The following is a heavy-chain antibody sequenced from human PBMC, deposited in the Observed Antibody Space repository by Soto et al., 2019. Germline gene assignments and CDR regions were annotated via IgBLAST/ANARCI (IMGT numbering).Heavy chain of an antibody. D-gene: IGHD3-16*01. V-gene: IGHV4-31*03. J-gene: IGHJ1*01. CDR3: ARLGGTVLYFQH. Sequence: SETLSLTCTVSGGSISSGGYYWSWIRQHPGKGLEWIGYIYYSGSTYYNPSLKSRVTISVDTSKNQFSLKLSSVTAADTAVYYCARLGGTVLYFQHWGQGTLVTVSS. CDR1: GGSISSGGYY. CDR2: IYYSGST.